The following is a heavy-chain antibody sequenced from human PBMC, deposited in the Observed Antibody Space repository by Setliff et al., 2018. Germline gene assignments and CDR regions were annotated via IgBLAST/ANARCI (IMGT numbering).Heavy chain of an antibody. CDR2: VSVSGDNT. D-gene: IGHD3-3*01. CDR3: AGQGPIFGSGLIPGFDQ. Sequence: GGSLRLSCVASGITFTSYAMSWVRQAPGKGLGWVSTVSVSGDNTYYTDSVKGRFTTSRDNSKNTVSLQMSSLRAEDTAIYFCAGQGPIFGSGLIPGFDQWGQGTMVTVSS. CDR1: GITFTSYA. V-gene: IGHV3-23*01. J-gene: IGHJ4*02.